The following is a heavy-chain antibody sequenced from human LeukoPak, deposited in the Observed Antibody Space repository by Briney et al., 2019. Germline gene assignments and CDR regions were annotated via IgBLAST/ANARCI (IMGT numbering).Heavy chain of an antibody. CDR2: INPNSGGT. CDR3: ARSWDTVADAFDI. V-gene: IGHV1-2*02. J-gene: IGHJ3*02. D-gene: IGHD4-17*01. CDR1: GYTFTGYY. Sequence: GASVKVSFKASGYTFTGYYMHWVRQAPGQGLEWMGWINPNSGGTNYAQKFQGRVTMTGDTSISTAYMELSRLRSDDTAVYYCARSWDTVADAFDIWGQGTMVTVSS.